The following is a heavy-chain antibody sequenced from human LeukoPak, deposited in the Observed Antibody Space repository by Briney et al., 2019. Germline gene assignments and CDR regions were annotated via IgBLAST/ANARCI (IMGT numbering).Heavy chain of an antibody. Sequence: SETLSLTCTVSGASISSYYWSWIRQSAGKGLEWIGRIYTSGSTNYNPSLKSRVTISVDTSKNQFSLKLSSVTAADTATYYCARETSLAGFASGLGFNYWGQGILVTVSS. V-gene: IGHV4-4*07. CDR2: IYTSGST. CDR3: ARETSLAGFASGLGFNY. J-gene: IGHJ4*02. CDR1: GASISSYY. D-gene: IGHD6-19*01.